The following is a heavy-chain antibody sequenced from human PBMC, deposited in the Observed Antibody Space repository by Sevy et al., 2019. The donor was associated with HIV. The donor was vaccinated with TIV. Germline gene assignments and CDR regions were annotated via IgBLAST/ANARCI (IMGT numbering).Heavy chain of an antibody. Sequence: ASVKVSCKASGGTFSSYAISWVRQAPGQGLEWMGGIIPIFGTANYAQKFQGRVTITADESTSTAYMELVSLRSEDTAVYYCAGRETRSSPGYSGYDTKYYFDYWGQGTLVTVSS. CDR1: GGTFSSYA. J-gene: IGHJ4*02. D-gene: IGHD5-12*01. V-gene: IGHV1-69*13. CDR2: IIPIFGTA. CDR3: AGRETRSSPGYSGYDTKYYFDY.